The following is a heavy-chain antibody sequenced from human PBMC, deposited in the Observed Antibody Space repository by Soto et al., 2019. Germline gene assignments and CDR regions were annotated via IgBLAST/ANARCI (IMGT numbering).Heavy chain of an antibody. CDR2: ISSSSTYI. D-gene: IGHD3-3*01. CDR1: GFTFITYS. Sequence: GESLKISCAASGFTFITYSMNWVRQTPGKGLEWVSSISSSSTYIYYADSVKGRFTISRDNAKNSLYLQMNSLRAEDTAVYYCAREVANLEWLLSDFDYWGQGTLVTVSS. J-gene: IGHJ4*02. V-gene: IGHV3-21*01. CDR3: AREVANLEWLLSDFDY.